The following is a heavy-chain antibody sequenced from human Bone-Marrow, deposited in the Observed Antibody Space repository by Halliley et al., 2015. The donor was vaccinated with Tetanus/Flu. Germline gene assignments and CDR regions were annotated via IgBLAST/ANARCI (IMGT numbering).Heavy chain of an antibody. CDR2: IYNNGIT. V-gene: IGHV4-61*07. J-gene: IGHJ6*02. CDR3: ARLGAYYYYGLDV. Sequence: WIGYIYNNGITNYAPSLKSRVTISLDTSKNQFSLRLNSVTAADTAVYYCARLGAYYYYGLDVWGQGTTVTVSS. D-gene: IGHD3-16*01.